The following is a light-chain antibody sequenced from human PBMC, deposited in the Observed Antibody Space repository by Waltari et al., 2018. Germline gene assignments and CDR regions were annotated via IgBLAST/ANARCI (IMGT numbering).Light chain of an antibody. CDR2: GAS. CDR3: QQYGSSPRT. CDR1: QSVSSSY. J-gene: IGKJ2*01. V-gene: IGKV3-20*01. Sequence: EIVLTQSPGTLSLSPGERATLSCRASQSVSSSYLAWYQKKPGQAPRLLIYGASSRATGIPDRFSCSGSGTDFTLTISRLEPEDFAVYYCQQYGSSPRTFGQGTKLEIK.